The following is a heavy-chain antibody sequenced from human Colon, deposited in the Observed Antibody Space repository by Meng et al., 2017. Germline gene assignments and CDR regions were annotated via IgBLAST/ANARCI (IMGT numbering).Heavy chain of an antibody. Sequence: LQGSGPGLGRPSETLSLTCTVSGGSVSSGSYYWSWIRQPPGKGLEWIGYIYYTGSTNYNPSLKSRVTISVDTSKNQFSLKLSSVTAADTAVYYCARGPLDYWGQGTLVTVSS. CDR3: ARGPLDY. CDR1: GGSVSSGSYY. V-gene: IGHV4-61*01. J-gene: IGHJ4*02. CDR2: IYYTGST.